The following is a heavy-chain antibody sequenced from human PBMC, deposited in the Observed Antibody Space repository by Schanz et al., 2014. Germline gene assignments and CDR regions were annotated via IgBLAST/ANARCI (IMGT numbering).Heavy chain of an antibody. CDR2: MSYDGSIK. Sequence: QVQLLQFGGGVVQPGRSLRLSCAASGFTFSSYGMHWVRQAPGKGLEWVAAMSYDGSIKYYGDSVKGRFTISRDNSKNTLYLHMNTLRSEDTAVYYCAKDSTHIDIVLVPTAIDYWGQGTLVNVSS. CDR3: AKDSTHIDIVLVPTAIDY. D-gene: IGHD2-2*01. CDR1: GFTFSSYG. J-gene: IGHJ4*02. V-gene: IGHV3-30*18.